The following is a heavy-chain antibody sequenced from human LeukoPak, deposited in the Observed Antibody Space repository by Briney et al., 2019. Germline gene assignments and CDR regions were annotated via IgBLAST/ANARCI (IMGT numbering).Heavy chain of an antibody. CDR3: ARAAAGPYFDY. D-gene: IGHD6-13*01. CDR2: IYYSGST. CDR1: GGSISSYY. V-gene: IGHV4-59*01. J-gene: IGHJ4*02. Sequence: SETLSLTCTVSGGSISSYYWSWIRQPPGKGLEWIGYIYYSGSTNYNPFLKSRVTISVDTSKNQFSLKLSSVTAADTAVYYCARAAAGPYFDYWGQGTLVTVSS.